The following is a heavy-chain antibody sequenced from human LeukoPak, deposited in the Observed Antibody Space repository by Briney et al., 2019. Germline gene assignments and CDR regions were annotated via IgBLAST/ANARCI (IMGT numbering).Heavy chain of an antibody. CDR3: AKNRVPTAITPDS. D-gene: IGHD2-2*02. CDR2: IPYDASNK. CDR1: GFTFSGYG. V-gene: IGHV3-30*18. Sequence: GGSLRLSCAASGFTFSGYGIHWLRQAPGKGLEWVAVIPYDASNKYYTDSVKGRFTISRDNSKNTLYLQMNSLRAEDTAVYYCAKNRVPTAITPDSWGQGTLVTVSS. J-gene: IGHJ5*01.